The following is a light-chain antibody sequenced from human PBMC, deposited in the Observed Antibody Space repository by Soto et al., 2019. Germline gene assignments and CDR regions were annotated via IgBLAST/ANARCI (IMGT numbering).Light chain of an antibody. Sequence: DIQMTQSPSAMSASVGDRVTITCRASQGISTYLAWFQQKPGKVPKRLIYTASSLQSGVPSRFRGSGSGTEFTLTSSSLQPEDCATYYCLQHISYPYTFGQWTKLEIK. CDR2: TAS. V-gene: IGKV1-17*03. CDR1: QGISTY. CDR3: LQHISYPYT. J-gene: IGKJ2*01.